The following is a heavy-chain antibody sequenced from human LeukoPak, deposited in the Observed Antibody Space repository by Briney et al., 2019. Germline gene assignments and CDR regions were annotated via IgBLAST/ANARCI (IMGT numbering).Heavy chain of an antibody. CDR2: IGGGDT. CDR3: AKDGQSFNSMWDYLDS. J-gene: IGHJ4*02. CDR1: GFDFSTYA. Sequence: GGSLRLSCAASGFDFSTYAMSWVRQAPGKGLEWVSGIGGGDTHYADSVKGRFTISRDNSKSTVELHMSSLRVEDTAVYYCAKDGQSFNSMWDYLDSWGRGTLVTVSS. D-gene: IGHD1-26*01. V-gene: IGHV3-23*01.